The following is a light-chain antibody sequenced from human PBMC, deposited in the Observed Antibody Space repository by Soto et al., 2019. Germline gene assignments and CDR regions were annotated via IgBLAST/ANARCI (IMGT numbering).Light chain of an antibody. Sequence: AIQLTQSPSSLSASVGDRVTITCRASQGISSALAWYQQKPGKAPKLLLYDASSLESGVPSRFSGSGSGTDFTLTISSLQPEDVATYYCQQFNSYPPFTFGPGTKVDIK. CDR1: QGISSA. J-gene: IGKJ3*01. V-gene: IGKV1-13*02. CDR3: QQFNSYPPFT. CDR2: DAS.